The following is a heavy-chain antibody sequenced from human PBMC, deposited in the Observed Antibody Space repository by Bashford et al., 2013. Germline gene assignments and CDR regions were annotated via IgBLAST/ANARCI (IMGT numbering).Heavy chain of an antibody. J-gene: IGHJ4*02. Sequence: VASVKVSCKASDYTFTNFGISWVRQAPGQGLEWMGWMNSNSGNTGYTQKFQGRVTMTTDTSTSTAYMELRSLRSDDTAVYYCARDGSRSWYVYWGQGTLVTVSS. CDR1: DYTFTNFG. V-gene: IGHV1-18*01. CDR3: ARDGSRSWYVY. CDR2: MNSNSGNT. D-gene: IGHD6-13*01.